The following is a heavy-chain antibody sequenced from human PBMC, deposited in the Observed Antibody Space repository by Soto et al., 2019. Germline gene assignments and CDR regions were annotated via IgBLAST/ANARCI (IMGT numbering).Heavy chain of an antibody. CDR2: ISGSGRTI. CDR1: GFTFSSNA. Sequence: PGGSLRLSCVASGFTFSSNAMNWIRQAPGKGLEWVSIISGSGRTIYYADSVRGRFTISRDNSKNTLYLQMNSLGPEDTAVYYCAKKVLAINGNDFFNPWGQGTLVTVSS. J-gene: IGHJ5*02. CDR3: AKKVLAINGNDFFNP. D-gene: IGHD1-1*01. V-gene: IGHV3-23*01.